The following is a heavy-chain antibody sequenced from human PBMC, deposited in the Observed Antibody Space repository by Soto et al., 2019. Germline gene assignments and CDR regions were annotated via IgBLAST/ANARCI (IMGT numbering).Heavy chain of an antibody. CDR1: GFTFSSSW. Sequence: EVQLVESGGGLVQPGGSLRLSCAASGFTFSSSWMSWVRQAPGKGLEWVANIKEDGSEQYYVDSLKGRFTISRDNAKNSLFLQMNSLRADDTAVYYCVRDLAFDAFDIWGQGTMVTVSS. CDR2: IKEDGSEQ. CDR3: VRDLAFDAFDI. V-gene: IGHV3-7*04. J-gene: IGHJ3*02.